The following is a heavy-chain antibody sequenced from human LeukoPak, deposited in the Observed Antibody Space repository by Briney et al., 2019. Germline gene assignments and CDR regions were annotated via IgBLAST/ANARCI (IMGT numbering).Heavy chain of an antibody. V-gene: IGHV4-39*07. Sequence: SETLSLTCTVSGGSISSSSYYWGWIRQPPGKGLEWIGSIYCSGSTYYNPSLKSRVTISVDTSKNQFSLKLSSVTAADTAVYYCARGYYYDSSGYYRNDAFDIWGQGTMVTVSS. D-gene: IGHD3-22*01. CDR1: GGSISSSSYY. J-gene: IGHJ3*02. CDR3: ARGYYYDSSGYYRNDAFDI. CDR2: IYCSGST.